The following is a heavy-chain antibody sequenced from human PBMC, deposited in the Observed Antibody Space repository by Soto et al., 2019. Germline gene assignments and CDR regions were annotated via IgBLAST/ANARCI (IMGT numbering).Heavy chain of an antibody. CDR1: GFTFSDYA. J-gene: IGHJ4*02. D-gene: IGHD1-26*01. V-gene: IGHV3-30*04. CDR2: ISNDGTKK. Sequence: QVQLVESGGGVVQPGRSLRLSCAASGFTFSDYAIHWVRQAPGEGLEWVAVISNDGTKKFYIDSVKGRFSISRDNSRKTLYLQMNSLRAEDTALYYCAIHRWELGPTDYWGQGTLVTVSS. CDR3: AIHRWELGPTDY.